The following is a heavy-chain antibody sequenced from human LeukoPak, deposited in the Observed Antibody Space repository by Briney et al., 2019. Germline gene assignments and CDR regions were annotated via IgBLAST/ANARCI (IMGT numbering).Heavy chain of an antibody. V-gene: IGHV4-30-4*01. D-gene: IGHD1-1*01. CDR2: IYYSGST. CDR1: GGSISSGDYY. J-gene: IGHJ3*02. Sequence: SETLSLTCTVSGGSISSGDYYWSWIRQPPGKGLEWIGYIYYSGSTYYNPSLKSRVTISVDTSKNQFSLKLSSVTAADTAVYYCARSDNWNDPAVIFDPSDAFDIWGQGTMVTVSS. CDR3: ARSDNWNDPAVIFDPSDAFDI.